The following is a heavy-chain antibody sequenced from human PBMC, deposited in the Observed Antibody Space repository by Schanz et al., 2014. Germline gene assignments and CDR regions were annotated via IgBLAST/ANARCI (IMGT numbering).Heavy chain of an antibody. V-gene: IGHV3-23*01. CDR1: GFSFGTYA. J-gene: IGHJ3*02. Sequence: EVHLLESGGGLVQPGGSLRLSCAASGFSFGTYAMSWVRQAPGKGLEWVSAISGSGGSTYYADSVKGRFTISRDNSKNTLYLQMNSLRAEDTAVYYCAKGRFGELSAFDIWGQGTMXTVSS. CDR3: AKGRFGELSAFDI. CDR2: ISGSGGST. D-gene: IGHD3-10*01.